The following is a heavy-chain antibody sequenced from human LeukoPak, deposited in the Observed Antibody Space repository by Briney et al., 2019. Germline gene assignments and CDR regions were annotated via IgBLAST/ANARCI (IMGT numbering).Heavy chain of an antibody. V-gene: IGHV3-23*01. CDR1: GFTFSSYA. Sequence: GGSLRLSCAASGFTFSSYAMSWVRQAPGKGLEWVSAISGSGGSTYYADSVKGRFTISRDNSKNTLYLQMNSLRAEDTAVYYCARDYYPTYCSGGSCYPHWGQGTLVTVSS. D-gene: IGHD2-15*01. CDR3: ARDYYPTYCSGGSCYPH. J-gene: IGHJ4*02. CDR2: ISGSGGST.